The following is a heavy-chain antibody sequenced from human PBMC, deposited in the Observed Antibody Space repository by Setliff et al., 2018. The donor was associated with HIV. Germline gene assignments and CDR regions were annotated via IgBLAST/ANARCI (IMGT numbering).Heavy chain of an antibody. D-gene: IGHD6-19*01. V-gene: IGHV4-34*01. CDR1: GGSFSGYY. CDR3: ARDSRGFSSGWYPLYAFDV. CDR2: INHSGST. Sequence: PSETLSLTCAVYGGSFSGYYWSWIRQPPGKGLEWIGEINHSGSTNYNPSLKSRVTISVDTSKNQFSLKLSSVTAADTAVYYCARDSRGFSSGWYPLYAFDVWGQGTMVTVSS. J-gene: IGHJ3*01.